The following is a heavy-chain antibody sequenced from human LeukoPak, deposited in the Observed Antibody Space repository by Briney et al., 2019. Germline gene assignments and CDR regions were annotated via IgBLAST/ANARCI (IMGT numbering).Heavy chain of an antibody. J-gene: IGHJ4*02. Sequence: GGSLRLSCTASGFTFSSYWMHWVRQAPEKGLEWDSSIKYDGSATTFADSVKGRFSISTDSAKNTAYLQMNSLRVEDTAIYYCAMDINGDLFHVWGQGTLVTVSS. CDR2: IKYDGSAT. V-gene: IGHV3-74*01. D-gene: IGHD2-2*03. CDR1: GFTFSSYW. CDR3: AMDINGDLFHV.